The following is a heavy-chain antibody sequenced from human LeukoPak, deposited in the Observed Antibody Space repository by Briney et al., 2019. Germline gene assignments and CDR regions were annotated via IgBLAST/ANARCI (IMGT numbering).Heavy chain of an antibody. Sequence: GGSLRLSCAASGFTFGSYGMHWVRQAPGKGLEWVAVIWYDGSNKYYADSVKGRFTISRDNSKNTLYLQMNSLRAEDTAVYYCARDFGILEWLYFDYWGQGTLVTVSS. CDR3: ARDFGILEWLYFDY. J-gene: IGHJ4*02. CDR2: IWYDGSNK. D-gene: IGHD3-3*01. V-gene: IGHV3-33*01. CDR1: GFTFGSYG.